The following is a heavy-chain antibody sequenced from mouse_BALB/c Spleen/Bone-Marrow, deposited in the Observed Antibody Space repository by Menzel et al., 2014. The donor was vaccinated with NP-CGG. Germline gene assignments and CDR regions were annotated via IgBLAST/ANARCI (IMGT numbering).Heavy chain of an antibody. Sequence: EVHLVESGGGLVRPGGSRKLSCVASGFTFSNFGMHWFRQSPEKGLEWVAFVSTGSTIIYYADTVKGRFTISRDNPENTLFLQMTSLRSEDTAIYYCARSHFYGNFFDYWGQGTTLTVSS. V-gene: IGHV5-17*02. J-gene: IGHJ2*01. CDR3: ARSHFYGNFFDY. CDR2: VSTGSTII. D-gene: IGHD2-1*01. CDR1: GFTFSNFG.